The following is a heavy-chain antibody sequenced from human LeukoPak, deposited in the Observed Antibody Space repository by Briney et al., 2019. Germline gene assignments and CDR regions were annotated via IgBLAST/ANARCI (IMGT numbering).Heavy chain of an antibody. CDR1: GFTFSSYE. CDR3: AKLGSGSYSSN. CDR2: ISRSGGTI. D-gene: IGHD3-10*01. V-gene: IGHV3-48*03. Sequence: GGSLRLSCAASGFTFSSYEMNWVRQAPGKGLEWVSYISRSGGTIYYADSVKGRFTISRDNAKNTLYLQMNSLRAEDTAVYYCAKLGSGSYSSNWGQGTLVTVSS. J-gene: IGHJ4*02.